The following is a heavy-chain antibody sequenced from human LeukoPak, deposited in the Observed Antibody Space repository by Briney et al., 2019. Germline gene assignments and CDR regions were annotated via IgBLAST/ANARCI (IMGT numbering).Heavy chain of an antibody. Sequence: GGSLRLSCAASGFTFSSYAMSWVRQAPGKGLEWVSSISSSSSYIYYADSVKGRFTISRDNAKNSLYLQMNSLRAEDTAVYYCARAQATPPAFDIWGQGTMVTVSS. CDR3: ARAQATPPAFDI. CDR2: ISSSSSYI. J-gene: IGHJ3*02. CDR1: GFTFSSYA. D-gene: IGHD5-12*01. V-gene: IGHV3-21*01.